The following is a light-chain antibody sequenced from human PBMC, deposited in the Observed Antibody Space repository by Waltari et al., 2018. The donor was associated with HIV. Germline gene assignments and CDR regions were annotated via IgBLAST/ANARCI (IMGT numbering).Light chain of an antibody. CDR1: ALPKTY. Sequence: SSELTQPPSVSVSPGQTARITRSGDALPKTYTYWYQQKSGQAPVLVIYEDSKRPSGIPERFSGSSSGTMATLTISGAPVEDEADYYCYSTDSSGNHVVFGGGTKLTVL. V-gene: IGLV3-10*01. J-gene: IGLJ2*01. CDR2: EDS. CDR3: YSTDSSGNHVV.